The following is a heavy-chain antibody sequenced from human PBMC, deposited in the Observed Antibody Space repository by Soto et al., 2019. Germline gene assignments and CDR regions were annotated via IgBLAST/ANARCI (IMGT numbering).Heavy chain of an antibody. J-gene: IGHJ5*02. CDR3: ARIWEMATVAASVS. CDR2: IYPGDSDT. V-gene: IGHV5-51*01. Sequence: GESLKISCRGSGYTFTRYWIGWVRQMPGKGLEWMGIIYPGDSDTRYSPSFQGQVTISADKSISTAYLQWSSLRASDTAMYYCARIWEMATVAASVSWGQGTLVTVSS. CDR1: GYTFTRYW. D-gene: IGHD4-4*01.